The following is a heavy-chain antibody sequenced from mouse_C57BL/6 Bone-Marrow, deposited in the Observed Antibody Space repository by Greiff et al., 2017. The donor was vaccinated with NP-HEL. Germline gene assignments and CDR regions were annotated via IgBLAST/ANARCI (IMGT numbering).Heavy chain of an antibody. V-gene: IGHV3-6*01. CDR1: GYSITSGYY. CDR2: ISYDGSN. Sequence: EVQLQESGPGLVKPSQSLSLTCSVTGYSITSGYYWNWIRQFPGNKLEWMGYISYDGSNNYNPSLKNRISITRDTSKNQFFLKLNSVTTEDTATYYCARGWHDYEGTWFAYWGQGTLVTVSA. CDR3: ARGWHDYEGTWFAY. J-gene: IGHJ3*01. D-gene: IGHD2-4*01.